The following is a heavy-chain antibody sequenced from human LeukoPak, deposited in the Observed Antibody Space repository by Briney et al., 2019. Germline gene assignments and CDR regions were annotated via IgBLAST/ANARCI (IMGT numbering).Heavy chain of an antibody. Sequence: SGGSLRLSCAASGFTFDDYTMHWVRQAPGKGLEWVSLISWDGGSTYYTDSVEGRFTISRDNSKNSLYLQMNSLRTEDTALYYCAKDARGIAAAAPLNFDYWGQGTLVTVSS. CDR3: AKDARGIAAAAPLNFDY. D-gene: IGHD6-13*01. V-gene: IGHV3-43*01. CDR2: ISWDGGST. J-gene: IGHJ4*02. CDR1: GFTFDDYT.